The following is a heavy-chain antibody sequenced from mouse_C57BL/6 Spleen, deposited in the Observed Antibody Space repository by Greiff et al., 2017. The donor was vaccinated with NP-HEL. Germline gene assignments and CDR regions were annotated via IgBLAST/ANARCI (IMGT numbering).Heavy chain of an antibody. D-gene: IGHD1-2*01. Sequence: VQLQQPGAELVMPGASVHLSCKASGYTFTSYWMHWVKQRPGQGLEWIGEIDPSDSYTNYNQKFKGKSTLTVDKSSSTAYMQLSSLTSEDSAVYYCARSGLTTAYFDYWGQGTTLTVSS. CDR2: IDPSDSYT. CDR1: GYTFTSYW. V-gene: IGHV1-69*01. CDR3: ARSGLTTAYFDY. J-gene: IGHJ2*01.